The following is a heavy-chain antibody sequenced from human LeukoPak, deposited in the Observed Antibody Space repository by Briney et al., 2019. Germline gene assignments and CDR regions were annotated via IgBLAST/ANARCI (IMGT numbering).Heavy chain of an antibody. Sequence: SETLSLTCTVSRGSINTSSYYWGWIRQPPGKGLEWIGSIFYSGSTYYNPSLKSRVTISVDTSKNQFSLNLSSVTAADTAVYYCARHPRPVAGMGGDYWGQGTLVTVSS. V-gene: IGHV4-39*01. CDR3: ARHPRPVAGMGGDY. J-gene: IGHJ4*02. CDR2: IFYSGST. CDR1: RGSINTSSYY. D-gene: IGHD6-19*01.